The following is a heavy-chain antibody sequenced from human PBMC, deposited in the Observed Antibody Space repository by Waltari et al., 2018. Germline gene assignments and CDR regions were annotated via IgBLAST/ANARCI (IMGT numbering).Heavy chain of an antibody. J-gene: IGHJ4*02. Sequence: QLQLQESGPGLVKPSETMSLTCTVSGGSISSSSYYWGGIRQPPGKGMGWMGEIYQSGSPTSNPSLNSRVTISVDKSKNQFSLKLSSVTAADPAVYYCARVGGKRYGYRGARIDYWGQGTLVTVSS. D-gene: IGHD3-16*01. CDR2: IYQSGSP. CDR3: ARVGGKRYGYRGARIDY. V-gene: IGHV4-61*05. CDR1: GGSISSSSYY.